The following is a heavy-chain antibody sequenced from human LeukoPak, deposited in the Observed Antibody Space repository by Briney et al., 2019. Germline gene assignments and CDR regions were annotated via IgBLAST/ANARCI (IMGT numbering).Heavy chain of an antibody. D-gene: IGHD3-3*01. CDR1: GFLFRNYF. Sequence: GGSLRLSCAASGFLFRNYFMSWVRQAPGKGLEWVASIKNDGSEKYYVDSVRGRYTISRDNTKNSLYLQMSSLRAEDTAVYYCATDRGWRTSGYYLYYFEYWGQGTLVTFSS. CDR2: IKNDGSEK. CDR3: ATDRGWRTSGYYLYYFEY. V-gene: IGHV3-7*01. J-gene: IGHJ4*02.